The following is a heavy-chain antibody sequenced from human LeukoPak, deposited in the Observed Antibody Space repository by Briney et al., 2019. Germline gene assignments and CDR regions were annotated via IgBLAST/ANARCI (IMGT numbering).Heavy chain of an antibody. D-gene: IGHD2-15*01. Sequence: ASVKVSCKATGYTSTNQHMHWVRQAPGQGPEWMGWINPNSGGTIYAQKFQGRVTMTRETSISTAYMELTRLRSDDTAVYYCAREFGGLDYWGQGTLVTVSS. CDR3: AREFGGLDY. V-gene: IGHV1-2*02. CDR1: GYTSTNQH. CDR2: INPNSGGT. J-gene: IGHJ4*02.